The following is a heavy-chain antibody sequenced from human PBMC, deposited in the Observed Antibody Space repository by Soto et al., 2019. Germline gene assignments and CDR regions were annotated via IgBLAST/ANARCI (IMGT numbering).Heavy chain of an antibody. V-gene: IGHV4-39*01. J-gene: IGHJ4*02. CDR1: GGSISSSSYY. CDR2: IYYSGST. CDR3: ARHSPWLRRPLYYFDY. D-gene: IGHD5-12*01. Sequence: LSLTCTVSGGSISSSSYYWGWIRQPPGKGLEWIGSIYYSGSTYYNPSLKSRVTISVDTSKNQFSLKLSSVTAADTAVYYCARHSPWLRRPLYYFDYWGQGTLVTVS.